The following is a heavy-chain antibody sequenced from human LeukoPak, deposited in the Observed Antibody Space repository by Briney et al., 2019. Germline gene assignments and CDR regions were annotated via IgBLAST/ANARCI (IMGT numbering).Heavy chain of an antibody. Sequence: SETLSLTCTVSGGSISSGSYYWSWIRQPAGKGPEWIGRIYTSGSTNYNPSLKSRVTISVDTSKNQFSLKLSSVTAADTAVYYCARITIFGVVIDYWGQGTLVTVSS. CDR3: ARITIFGVVIDY. V-gene: IGHV4-61*02. CDR1: GGSISSGSYY. CDR2: IYTSGST. J-gene: IGHJ4*02. D-gene: IGHD3-3*01.